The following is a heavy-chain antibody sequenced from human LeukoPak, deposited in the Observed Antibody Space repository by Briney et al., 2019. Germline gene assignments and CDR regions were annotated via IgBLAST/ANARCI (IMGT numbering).Heavy chain of an antibody. CDR1: GGSISSSSYY. J-gene: IGHJ4*02. CDR2: INHSGST. V-gene: IGHV4-39*07. D-gene: IGHD3-16*01. Sequence: SETLSLTCTVSGGSISSSSYYWGWIRQPPGKGLEWIGEINHSGSTNYNPSLKSRVTISVDTSKNQFSLKLTSVTAADTAVYYCAFDVPGGLGDWGQGTLVTVSS. CDR3: AFDVPGGLGD.